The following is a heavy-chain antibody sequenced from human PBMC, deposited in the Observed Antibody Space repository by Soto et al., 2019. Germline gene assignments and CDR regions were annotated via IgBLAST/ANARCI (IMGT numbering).Heavy chain of an antibody. CDR1: GFTFSGFW. J-gene: IGHJ4*02. Sequence: PGGSLRLSCTASGFTFSGFWMHWVRQAPGKGLEWVSYISSGSGNILYADSVKGRFTISRDNAKNSLYLQMNSLRAEDTAVYYCARHDGHSGSLIGYWGQGTLVTVSS. CDR2: ISSGSGNI. CDR3: ARHDGHSGSLIGY. V-gene: IGHV3-48*04. D-gene: IGHD1-26*01.